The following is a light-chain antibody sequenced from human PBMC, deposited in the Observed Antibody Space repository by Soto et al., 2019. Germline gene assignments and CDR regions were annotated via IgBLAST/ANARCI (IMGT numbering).Light chain of an antibody. Sequence: QSVLTPPASVSGSHGQSITISCTGTSSDVGYYNSVSLYQHHPGNAPKLMIYEVSNRPSGVSNRLYGSKSGNTASLAISGLPSEYEADYYCSSYTTSSTQVFGGG. V-gene: IGLV2-14*01. J-gene: IGLJ3*02. CDR2: EVS. CDR3: SSYTTSSTQV. CDR1: SSDVGYYNS.